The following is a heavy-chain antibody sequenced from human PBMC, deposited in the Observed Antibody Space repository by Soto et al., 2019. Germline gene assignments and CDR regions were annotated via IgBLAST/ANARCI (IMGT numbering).Heavy chain of an antibody. CDR3: AKVAITYDSSGYEPLYYYYYGMDV. D-gene: IGHD3-22*01. CDR1: GFTFSSYA. J-gene: IGHJ6*02. Sequence: PGGSLRLSCAASGFTFSSYAMSWVRQAPWKGLEWVSAISGSGGSTYYADSVKGRFTISRDNSKNTLYLQMNSLRAEDTAVYYCAKVAITYDSSGYEPLYYYYYGMDVWGQGTTVTVSS. V-gene: IGHV3-23*01. CDR2: ISGSGGST.